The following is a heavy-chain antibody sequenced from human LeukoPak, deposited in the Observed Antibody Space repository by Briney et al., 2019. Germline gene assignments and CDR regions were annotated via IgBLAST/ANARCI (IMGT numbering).Heavy chain of an antibody. Sequence: SETLSLTCTVSGGSISSYYWSWIRQPPGKGLEWIGYIYYSGSTNYNPSLKSRVTISVDTSKNQFSLKLSSVTAADTAVYYCARGSRGSTSERHLRYYYYYYMDVWGKGTTVAVSS. J-gene: IGHJ6*03. V-gene: IGHV4-59*01. D-gene: IGHD2-2*01. CDR2: IYYSGST. CDR1: GGSISSYY. CDR3: ARGSRGSTSERHLRYYYYYYMDV.